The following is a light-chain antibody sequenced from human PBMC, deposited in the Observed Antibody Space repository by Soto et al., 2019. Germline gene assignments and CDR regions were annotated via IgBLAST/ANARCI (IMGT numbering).Light chain of an antibody. CDR2: GAS. J-gene: IGKJ4*01. Sequence: EIVLTQSPDTLSLSPGERATLSCRASQTVGSFYLAWYQQKPGQAPRLLIYGASTRATGIPDRFSGSGSGTDFTLTISRLETEDFAVYYCQPYGSSPPTFGGGTKVEIK. V-gene: IGKV3-20*01. CDR3: QPYGSSPPT. CDR1: QTVGSFY.